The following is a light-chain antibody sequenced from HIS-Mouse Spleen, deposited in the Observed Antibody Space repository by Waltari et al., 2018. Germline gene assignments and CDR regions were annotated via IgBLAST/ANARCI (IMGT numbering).Light chain of an antibody. CDR1: SLRSHY. CDR2: GKN. J-gene: IGLJ3*02. CDR3: NSRDSSGNRWV. Sequence: SSELTQDPAVSVALGQTVRITCQGASLRSHYANWYQQKPGQAPVLFIYGKNNRPSGIPDRFSGSSSGNTASLTITGAQAEDEADYYCNSRDSSGNRWVFGGGTKLTVL. V-gene: IGLV3-19*01.